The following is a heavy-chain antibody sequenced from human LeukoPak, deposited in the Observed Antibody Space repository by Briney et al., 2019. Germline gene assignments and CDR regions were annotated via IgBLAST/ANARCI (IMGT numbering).Heavy chain of an antibody. V-gene: IGHV4-59*01. CDR2: IYYTGST. Sequence: PSETLSLTCTVSGGSLSSYYWNWIRQPPGQGLEWIGYIYYTGSTSYNSSLKRRVSVSVEASKNQFSLRLSSVSAVDSAVYYWAREYRFRGIAVAAYFDLWGQGNLVTVSS. CDR3: AREYRFRGIAVAAYFDL. D-gene: IGHD6-19*01. CDR1: GGSLSSYY. J-gene: IGHJ4*02.